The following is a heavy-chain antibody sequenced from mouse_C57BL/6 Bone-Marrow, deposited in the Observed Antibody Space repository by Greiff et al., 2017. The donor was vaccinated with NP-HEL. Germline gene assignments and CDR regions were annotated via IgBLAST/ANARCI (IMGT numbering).Heavy chain of an antibody. D-gene: IGHD1-1*02. CDR3: AKGWSYFDV. J-gene: IGHJ1*03. V-gene: IGHV5-17*01. CDR1: GFTFSDYG. Sequence: EVKLMESGGGLVKPGGSLKLSCAASGFTFSDYGMHWVRQAPEKGLEWVAYISSGSSTIYYADTVKGRFTISRDNAKNTLFLQMTSLRSEDTAMYYCAKGWSYFDVWGTGTTVTVSS. CDR2: ISSGSSTI.